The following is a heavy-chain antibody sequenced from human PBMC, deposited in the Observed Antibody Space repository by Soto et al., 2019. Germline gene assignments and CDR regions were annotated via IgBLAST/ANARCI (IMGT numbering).Heavy chain of an antibody. D-gene: IGHD2-2*01. CDR3: ARAGYCSSTPCWPIGYFEY. Sequence: SETLSLTCTVSGDSISSFYWTWIRQPPGKGLEWVGYIFSSGSTNYNPSLKSRVTISVDTSENQFSLKLTSVTAADTAVYYCARAGYCSSTPCWPIGYFEYWGQGTLVTVSS. CDR2: IFSSGST. CDR1: GDSISSFY. J-gene: IGHJ4*02. V-gene: IGHV4-59*01.